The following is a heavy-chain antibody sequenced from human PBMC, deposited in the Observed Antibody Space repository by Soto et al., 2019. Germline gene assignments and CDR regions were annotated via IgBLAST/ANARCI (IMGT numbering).Heavy chain of an antibody. CDR1: GYTFTRSG. CDR2: INPDNGNT. D-gene: IGHD3-3*01. J-gene: IGHJ6*02. V-gene: IGHV1-8*01. CDR3: ARGNPYYDFWSGYLRVPGYYYYGMDV. Sequence: GASVKVSCKASGYTFTRSGISWVRQAPGQGLEWLGWINPDNGNTNYAQHLQGRVTMTRNTSISTAYMELGSLRSEDTAVYYCARGNPYYDFWSGYLRVPGYYYYGMDVWGQGTTVTVSS.